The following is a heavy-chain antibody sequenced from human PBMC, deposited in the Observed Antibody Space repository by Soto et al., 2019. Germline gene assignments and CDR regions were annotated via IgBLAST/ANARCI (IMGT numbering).Heavy chain of an antibody. CDR2: IYHSGST. D-gene: IGHD6-13*01. CDR1: GYSISSGYY. J-gene: IGHJ4*02. V-gene: IGHV4-38-2*01. CDR3: ARGPGQQPFDY. Sequence: SETLSLTCAVSGYSISSGYYWGWIRQPPGKGLEWIGSIYHSGSTYYNPSLKSRVTISVDTSKNQFSLKLSSVTAADTAVYYCARGPGQQPFDYWGQGTLVTVSS.